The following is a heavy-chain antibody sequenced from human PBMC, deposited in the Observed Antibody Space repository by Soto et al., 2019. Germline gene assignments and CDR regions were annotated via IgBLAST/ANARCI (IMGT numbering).Heavy chain of an antibody. CDR1: GGSIISYF. D-gene: IGHD5-12*01. Sequence: SETLSLTCTVSGGSIISYFCILIRQPPGKGLEWIVYIYYSGSTNYNPSLKSRVTISVDTSKNQFSLKLSSVTAADTAVYYCARGRDGYRYDYWGQGTLVTVSS. CDR3: ARGRDGYRYDY. V-gene: IGHV4-59*01. J-gene: IGHJ4*02. CDR2: IYYSGST.